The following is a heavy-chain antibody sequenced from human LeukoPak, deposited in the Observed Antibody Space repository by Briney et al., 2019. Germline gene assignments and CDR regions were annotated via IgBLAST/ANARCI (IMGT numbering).Heavy chain of an antibody. CDR1: GGSISSSSYY. Sequence: SETLSLTCTVSGGSISSSSYYWGWICQPPGKGLEWIGSIYYSGSTYYNPSLKSRVTISVDTSKNQFSLKLSSVTAADTAVYYCAGRFRAGGVIVMVWGQGTLVTVSS. V-gene: IGHV4-39*07. J-gene: IGHJ4*02. CDR3: AGRFRAGGVIVMV. D-gene: IGHD3-16*02. CDR2: IYYSGST.